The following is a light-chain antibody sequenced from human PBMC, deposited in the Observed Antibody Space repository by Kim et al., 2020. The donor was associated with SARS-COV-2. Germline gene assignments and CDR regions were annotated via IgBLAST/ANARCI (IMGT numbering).Light chain of an antibody. CDR2: GNS. Sequence: RVTITGTGSSPNIGAGYDGHWYQQLPGTAPKLLIYGNSNRPSGVPDRFSGPKSGTSASLAITGLQAEDEADYYCQSYDSSLSAWVFGGGTQLTVL. V-gene: IGLV1-40*01. J-gene: IGLJ3*02. CDR3: QSYDSSLSAWV. CDR1: SPNIGAGYD.